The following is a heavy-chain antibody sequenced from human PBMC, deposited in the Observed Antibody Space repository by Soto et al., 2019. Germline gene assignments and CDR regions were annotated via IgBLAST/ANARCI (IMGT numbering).Heavy chain of an antibody. V-gene: IGHV1-18*01. J-gene: IGHJ4*02. CDR1: GYTFTSYG. D-gene: IGHD3-10*01. CDR3: ASGWFAGFVYQFDY. CDR2: ISAYNGNT. Sequence: QVQLVQSGAEVKKPGASVKVSCKPSGYTFTSYGITWVRQAPGQGLEWMGGISAYNGNTNYAQKFQGRVTMTTDTSISTAYMERRSLGSDDTAVYYCASGWFAGFVYQFDYWGQGTLVTVSS.